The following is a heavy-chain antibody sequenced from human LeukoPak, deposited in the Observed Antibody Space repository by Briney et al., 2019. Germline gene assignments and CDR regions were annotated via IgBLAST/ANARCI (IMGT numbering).Heavy chain of an antibody. V-gene: IGHV4-38-2*02. Sequence: SETLSLTCTVSGYSISSGYYWGWIRQPPGEGLEWIGSIYHSGSTYYNPSLKSRVTISVDTSKNQFSLKLSSVTAAGTAVYFCARGVGGYYYYMDVWGKGTTVTISS. CDR3: ARGVGGYYYYMDV. D-gene: IGHD4-23*01. CDR2: IYHSGST. J-gene: IGHJ6*03. CDR1: GYSISSGYY.